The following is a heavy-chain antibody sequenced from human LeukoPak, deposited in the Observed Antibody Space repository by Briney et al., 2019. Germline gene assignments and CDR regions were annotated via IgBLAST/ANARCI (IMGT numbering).Heavy chain of an antibody. CDR3: ARHLNYDFWSGLYYYYYYGMDV. CDR2: INHSGST. V-gene: IGHV4-34*01. J-gene: IGHJ6*02. CDR1: GGSFSGYY. Sequence: SSETLSLTCAVYGGSFSGYYWSWIRQPPGKGLGWIGEINHSGSTNYNPSLKSRVTISVDTSKNQFSLKLSSVTAADTAVYYCARHLNYDFWSGLYYYYYYGMDVWGQGTTVTVSS. D-gene: IGHD3-3*01.